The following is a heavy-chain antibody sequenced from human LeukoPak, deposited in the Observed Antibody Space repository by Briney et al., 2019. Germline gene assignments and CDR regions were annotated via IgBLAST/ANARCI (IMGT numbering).Heavy chain of an antibody. CDR3: ANADRSCSGSCHVPDAFDF. Sequence: SQTLSLTCAISGDSVSSNSAARNWIRQSPSRGLEWLGRTYYRSKWYNDYAVSVKSRITINPDTSKNQFSLRLSSVTAAETAVYYCANADRSCSGSCHVPDAFDFWGQGTMVTVSS. J-gene: IGHJ3*01. CDR1: GDSVSSNSAA. V-gene: IGHV6-1*01. CDR2: TYYRSKWYN. D-gene: IGHD2-15*01.